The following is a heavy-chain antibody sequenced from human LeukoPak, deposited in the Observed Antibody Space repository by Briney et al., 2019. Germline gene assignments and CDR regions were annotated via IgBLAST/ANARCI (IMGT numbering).Heavy chain of an antibody. CDR1: GGSISSGGYY. J-gene: IGHJ4*02. CDR3: ANNPSDYYDSSGYFVY. V-gene: IGHV4-31*03. D-gene: IGHD3-22*01. CDR2: IYYSGST. Sequence: SQTLSLTCTVPGGSISSGGYYWSWIRQHPGKGLEWIGYIYYSGSTYYNPSLKSRVTISVDTSKNQFSLKLSSVTAADTAVYYCANNPSDYYDSSGYFVYWGQGTLVTVSS.